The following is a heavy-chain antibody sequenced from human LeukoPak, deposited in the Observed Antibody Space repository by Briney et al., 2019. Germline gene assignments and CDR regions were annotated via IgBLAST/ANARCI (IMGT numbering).Heavy chain of an antibody. Sequence: PGGSLRLSCAASGFTFSSSWMSWVRQAPGKGLEWVANIKKDGSEKYYVDSVKGRFTISRDNAKNSLYLQMNSLRAEDTAVYYWARGSYGDCVFDIWGQGTMVTVSA. CDR3: ARGSYGDCVFDI. CDR1: GFTFSSSW. CDR2: IKKDGSEK. V-gene: IGHV3-7*03. D-gene: IGHD4-17*01. J-gene: IGHJ3*02.